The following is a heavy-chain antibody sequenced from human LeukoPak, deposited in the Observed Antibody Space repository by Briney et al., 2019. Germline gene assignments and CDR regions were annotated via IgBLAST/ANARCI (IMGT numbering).Heavy chain of an antibody. V-gene: IGHV1-69*13. Sequence: SVKVSCKASGGTLSSYAISWVRQAPGQGLEWMGGIIPIFGTANYAQKFQGRVTITADESTSTAYMELSSLRSEDTAVYYCARGGYGVVVTAAWGFDPWGQGTLVTVSS. CDR2: IIPIFGTA. D-gene: IGHD2-21*02. CDR1: GGTLSSYA. J-gene: IGHJ5*02. CDR3: ARGGYGVVVTAAWGFDP.